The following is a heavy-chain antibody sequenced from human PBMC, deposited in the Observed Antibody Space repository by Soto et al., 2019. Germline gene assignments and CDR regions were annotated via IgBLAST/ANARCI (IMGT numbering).Heavy chain of an antibody. V-gene: IGHV4-4*07. CDR1: VASISGLY. CDR3: VRDGTKTLRDWFDP. Sequence: SESLSVTGTVSVASISGLYRSWMRKSAGKGLEWIGRIYATGTTDYNPSLKSRVMMSVDTSKKQFSLKLRSVTAADTAVYYCVRDGTKTLRDWFDPWGQGISVTVSS. D-gene: IGHD1-1*01. J-gene: IGHJ5*02. CDR2: IYATGTT.